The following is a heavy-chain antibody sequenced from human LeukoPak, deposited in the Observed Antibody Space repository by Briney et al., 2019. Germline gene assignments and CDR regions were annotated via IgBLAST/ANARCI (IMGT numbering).Heavy chain of an antibody. CDR1: GFTFSRHW. D-gene: IGHD5-18*01. CDR3: TSDTVDTAVGIDY. CDR2: MYSDGSST. Sequence: GGSLRLSCAGSGFTFSRHWMHWVRQVPGKGLVWVSRMYSDGSSTSYADSVKGRFIISRDNAKNTLYLQMNSLRAEDTAVYYCTSDTVDTAVGIDYWGQGTLVTVSS. V-gene: IGHV3-74*01. J-gene: IGHJ4*02.